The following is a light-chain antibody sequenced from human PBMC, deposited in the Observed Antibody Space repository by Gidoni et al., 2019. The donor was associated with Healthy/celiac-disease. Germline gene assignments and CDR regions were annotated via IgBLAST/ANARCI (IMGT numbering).Light chain of an antibody. CDR3: QSYDSSLSGV. V-gene: IGLV1-40*01. CDR2: GNG. J-gene: IGLJ3*02. CDR1: SSNIGAGYD. Sequence: QSVLTQPPSVSGAPGQGVTISCTGSSSNIGAGYDVHWYQQLPGTAPKPLIYGNGNRPSGVPDRFSGSKSGTSASLAITGLQAEDEADYYCQSYDSSLSGVFGGGTKLTVL.